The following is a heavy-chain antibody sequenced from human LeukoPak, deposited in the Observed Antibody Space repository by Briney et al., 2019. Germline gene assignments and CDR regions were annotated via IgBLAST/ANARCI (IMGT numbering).Heavy chain of an antibody. CDR1: GFTFSTYA. J-gene: IGHJ2*01. V-gene: IGHV3-30-3*01. CDR3: ARGGGAVSGYWYFDL. D-gene: IGHD6-19*01. CDR2: ISYDGSNK. Sequence: PGRSLRLSCAASGFTFSTYALHWVRQAPGKGLDWVAVISYDGSNKYYPDSVKGRFTISRDNSENTVYLQMNSLRPEDTALYYCARGGGAVSGYWYFDLWGRGTLVTVSS.